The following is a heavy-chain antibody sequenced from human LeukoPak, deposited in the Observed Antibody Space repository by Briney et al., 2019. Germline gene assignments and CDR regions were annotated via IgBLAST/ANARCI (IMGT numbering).Heavy chain of an antibody. CDR1: GGSFSGYY. Sequence: SETLSLTCAVYGGSFSGYYWSWIRQPPGKGLEWMGEINHSGSTNYNPSLKSRVTISVDTSKNQFSLKLSSVTAADTAVYYCARGHGRRYCTNGVCLPFDYWGQGTLVTVSS. CDR3: ARGHGRRYCTNGVCLPFDY. V-gene: IGHV4-34*01. CDR2: INHSGST. J-gene: IGHJ4*02. D-gene: IGHD2-8*01.